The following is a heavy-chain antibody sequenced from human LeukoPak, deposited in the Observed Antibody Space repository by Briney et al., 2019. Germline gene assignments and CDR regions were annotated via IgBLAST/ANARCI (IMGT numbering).Heavy chain of an antibody. J-gene: IGHJ3*02. D-gene: IGHD3-10*01. CDR3: ARNPMVRGVIIGSDI. V-gene: IGHV4-61*02. CDR2: IYTSGST. CDR1: GGSISSGSYY. Sequence: PSQTLSLTCTVSGGSISSGSYYWSWIRQPAGKGLEWIGRIYTSGSTNYNPSLKSRVTMSVDTSKNQFSLKLSSVTAADTAVYYCARNPMVRGVIIGSDIWGQGTMVTVSS.